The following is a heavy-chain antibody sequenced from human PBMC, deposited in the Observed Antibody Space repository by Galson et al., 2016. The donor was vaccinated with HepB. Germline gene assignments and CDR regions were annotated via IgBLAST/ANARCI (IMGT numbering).Heavy chain of an antibody. CDR3: ANEIRPNDY. CDR1: GFTFSTYA. CDR2: ISYDEINK. V-gene: IGHV3-30-3*02. J-gene: IGHJ4*02. Sequence: SLRLSCAASGFTFSTYAMHWVRQAPGKGLEWVAVISYDEINKFYAESVRGRFTISRDNSKNTLYLQMNSLRAEDTAVYFCANEIRPNDYWGQGTLVTVSS.